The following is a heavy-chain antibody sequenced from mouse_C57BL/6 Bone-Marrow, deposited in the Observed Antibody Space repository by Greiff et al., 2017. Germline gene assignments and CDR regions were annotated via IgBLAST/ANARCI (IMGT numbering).Heavy chain of an antibody. V-gene: IGHV1-69*01. J-gene: IGHJ4*01. CDR3: AGKDSRLDY. CDR2: IDPSDSYT. CDR1: GYTFTSYW. Sequence: QVQLQQPGAELVMPGASVKLSCKASGYTFTSYWMHWVKQRPGQGLEWIGEIDPSDSYTNYNQKFKGKSTLTVDKSSSTAYMELRSLTSEDSAVYYCAGKDSRLDYWGQGTSVTVSS.